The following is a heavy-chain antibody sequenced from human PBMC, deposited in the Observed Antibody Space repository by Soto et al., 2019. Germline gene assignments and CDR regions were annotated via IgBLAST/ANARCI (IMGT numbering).Heavy chain of an antibody. V-gene: IGHV3-66*01. CDR3: AREAEYDLWSGPGWYDP. CDR1: GFTVSSNY. J-gene: IGHJ5*02. CDR2: IHTGGST. D-gene: IGHD3-3*01. Sequence: EVQLVESGGGLVQPGGSLRLSCAASGFTVSSNYMSWVRQAPGKGLEWVSVIHTGGSTYYADSVRGRFTIARDNSENTLYLQRNSLRVEDTALYYCAREAEYDLWSGPGWYDPWGQGTLVTVSS.